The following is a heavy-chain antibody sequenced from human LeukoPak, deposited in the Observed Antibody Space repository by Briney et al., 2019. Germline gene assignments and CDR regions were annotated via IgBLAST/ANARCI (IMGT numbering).Heavy chain of an antibody. CDR3: ARAREMATRNFDY. J-gene: IGHJ4*02. CDR2: IKQDGSEK. Sequence: GGSLRLSCAASGFTFSSYWMSWVRQAPGKGLEWVANIKQDGSEKYYVDSVKGRFTISRDNAKNSLYLQMNSLRAEDTAVYYCARAREMATRNFDYWGQGTPVTVSS. V-gene: IGHV3-7*01. CDR1: GFTFSSYW. D-gene: IGHD5-24*01.